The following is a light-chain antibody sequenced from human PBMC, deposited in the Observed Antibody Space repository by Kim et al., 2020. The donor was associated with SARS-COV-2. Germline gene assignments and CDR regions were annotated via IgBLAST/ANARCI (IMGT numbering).Light chain of an antibody. CDR1: QTIRTW. Sequence: ASGVDRAPITCRASQTIRTWLAWYKQKPGKPPNALIADASSLESGVPSRFSGSGSGTEFTLTISGLQPDDFATYYCQEYNSDFTFGPGTKVDIK. CDR3: QEYNSDFT. J-gene: IGKJ3*01. CDR2: DAS. V-gene: IGKV1-5*01.